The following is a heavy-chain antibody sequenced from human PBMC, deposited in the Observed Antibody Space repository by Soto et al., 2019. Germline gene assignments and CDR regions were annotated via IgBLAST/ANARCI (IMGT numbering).Heavy chain of an antibody. CDR3: ASYFTIFGVAPRDYYYGMEV. CDR2: IYYSGST. J-gene: IGHJ6*04. D-gene: IGHD3-3*01. CDR1: GGSISSGDYY. Sequence: SETLSLTCTVSGGSISSGDYYWSWIRQPPGKGLEWIGYIYYSGSTYYNPSLKSRVTISVDTSKNQFSLKLSSVTAADTAVYYCASYFTIFGVAPRDYYYGMEVWGKGTKVTVSS. V-gene: IGHV4-30-4*01.